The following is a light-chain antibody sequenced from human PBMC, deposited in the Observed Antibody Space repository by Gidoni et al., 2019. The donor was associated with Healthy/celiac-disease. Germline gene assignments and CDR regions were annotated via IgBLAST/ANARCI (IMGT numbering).Light chain of an antibody. J-gene: IGKJ1*01. V-gene: IGKV4-1*01. Sequence: DIVMTQSPDPLAVSLGERATINCKSSQSVLYSSNNKNYLAWYQQKPGQPPKLLIYWASTRASGVPDRFSVSWSGTDFPLTIISLQAEDVAVYYCQQYYSTPWTFGQGTKVEIK. CDR3: QQYYSTPWT. CDR1: QSVLYSSNNKNY. CDR2: WAS.